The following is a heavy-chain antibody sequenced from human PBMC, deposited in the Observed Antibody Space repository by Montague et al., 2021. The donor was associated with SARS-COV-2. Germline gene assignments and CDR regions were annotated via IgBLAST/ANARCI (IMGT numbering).Heavy chain of an antibody. CDR2: IYTSGGA. V-gene: IGHV4-61*02. CDR1: GGSISSGSYY. D-gene: IGHD2-2*01. J-gene: IGHJ5*02. Sequence: TLSLTCSVSGGSISSGSYYWSWIRQPAGKGLEWIGRIYTSGGANYNPSLNSRVTISVDTSKNQFSLNLTSVTAADTAVYYCARAALPSRKNWFDPWGQGTLVTVSS. CDR3: ARAALPSRKNWFDP.